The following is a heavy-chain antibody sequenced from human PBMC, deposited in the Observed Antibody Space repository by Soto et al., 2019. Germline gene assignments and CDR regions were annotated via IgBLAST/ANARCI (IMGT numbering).Heavy chain of an antibody. Sequence: EVQLLESGGGLVQPGGSLRLSCAASGFTLSSYAMSWVRQAPGKGLEWVATFRHIGGITSYADSVKGRFTISRDNSTNSLSLQMNSLRAEDTAVYYLARDPPYRMYYFHYWGQGTLVTVSS. CDR1: GFTLSSYA. CDR3: ARDPPYRMYYFHY. D-gene: IGHD1-26*01. V-gene: IGHV3-23*01. J-gene: IGHJ4*02. CDR2: FRHIGGIT.